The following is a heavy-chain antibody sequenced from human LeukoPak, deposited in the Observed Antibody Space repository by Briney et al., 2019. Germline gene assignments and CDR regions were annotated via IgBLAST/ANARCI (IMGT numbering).Heavy chain of an antibody. CDR1: GFTVSSNY. CDR3: ARALGENRNDSPLAAFDI. V-gene: IGHV3-66*02. Sequence: GGSLRLSCAASGFTVSSNYMSWVRQAPGKGLEWVSVIYSGGSTYYADSVKGRFTISRDNSKNTLYLQMNSLRAEDTAVYYCARALGENRNDSPLAAFDIWGQGTMVTVSS. J-gene: IGHJ3*02. D-gene: IGHD1-14*01. CDR2: IYSGGST.